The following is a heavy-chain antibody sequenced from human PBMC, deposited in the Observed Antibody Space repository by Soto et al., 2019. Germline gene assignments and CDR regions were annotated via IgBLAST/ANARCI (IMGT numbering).Heavy chain of an antibody. CDR1: VYAFSSVC. V-gene: IGHV3-33*01. D-gene: IGHD6-19*01. Sequence: GGSMSMSCLASVYAFSSVCMHWVRKDTGKGLEWVAGIWYDGSNRLYADSVRGRFTISRDDSKNTLYLQMNSLRAEDTAAYYFPSRSSGGYLCFRGPGAPVT. CDR2: IWYDGSNR. CDR3: PSRSSGGYLCF. J-gene: IGHJ4*02.